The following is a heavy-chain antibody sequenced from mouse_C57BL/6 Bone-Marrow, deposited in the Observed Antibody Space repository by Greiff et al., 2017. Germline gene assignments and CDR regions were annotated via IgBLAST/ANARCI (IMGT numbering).Heavy chain of an antibody. CDR2: IDPSASYT. D-gene: IGHD2-4*01. V-gene: IGHV1-69*01. Sequence: QVQLQQPGAELVMPGASVKLSCKASGYTFTSYWMHWVKQRPGQGLEWIGEIDPSASYTNYNQKFKGKSTLTVDKSSSTAYMQLSSLTSEDSAVYYCARGYYDYDEGFAYWGQGTLVTVSA. CDR3: ARGYYDYDEGFAY. J-gene: IGHJ3*01. CDR1: GYTFTSYW.